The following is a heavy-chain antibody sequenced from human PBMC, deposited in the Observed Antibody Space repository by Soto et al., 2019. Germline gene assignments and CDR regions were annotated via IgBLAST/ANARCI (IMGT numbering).Heavy chain of an antibody. CDR3: ARIWTRLGFDY. J-gene: IGHJ4*02. Sequence: QVQLVQSGAEVKKPGASVKVSCKASGYTFTSYAMHWVRQAPGQRLEWMGWINAGNGNTKYSQKFQGRVTITRDTSASTAYMELSCLRSEDTAVYYCARIWTRLGFDYWGQGTLVTVSS. CDR1: GYTFTSYA. V-gene: IGHV1-3*01. D-gene: IGHD1-1*01. CDR2: INAGNGNT.